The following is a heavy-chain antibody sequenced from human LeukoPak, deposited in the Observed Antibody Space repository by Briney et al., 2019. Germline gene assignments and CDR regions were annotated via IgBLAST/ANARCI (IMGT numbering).Heavy chain of an antibody. V-gene: IGHV3-69-1*01. CDR2: ISSSSTI. CDR1: GFTFSDYY. CDR3: ARQTYSSGWYDY. Sequence: GGSLRLSCAASGFTFSDYYMNWVRQAPGKGLEWVSSISSSSTIYYADSVKGRFTISRDNAKNSLYLQMNSLRAEDTAVYYCARQTYSSGWYDYWGQGTLVTVSS. J-gene: IGHJ4*02. D-gene: IGHD6-19*01.